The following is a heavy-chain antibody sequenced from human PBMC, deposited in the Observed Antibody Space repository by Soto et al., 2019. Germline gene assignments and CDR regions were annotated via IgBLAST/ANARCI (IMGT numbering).Heavy chain of an antibody. V-gene: IGHV1-69*12. Sequence: QVQLVQSGAEVKKPGSSVKVSCKASGGIFSSYAISWVRQAPGQGLEWMGGIIPIFGTTKYAQKFQGRVTITADESTSTAYMELSSLRSEDTAVYYCARGVGEYCSGGSCYLNWFDPWGQGTLVTVSS. D-gene: IGHD2-15*01. J-gene: IGHJ5*02. CDR1: GGIFSSYA. CDR3: ARGVGEYCSGGSCYLNWFDP. CDR2: IIPIFGTT.